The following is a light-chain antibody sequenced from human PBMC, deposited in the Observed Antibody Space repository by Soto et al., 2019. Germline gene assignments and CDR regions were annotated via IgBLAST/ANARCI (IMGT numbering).Light chain of an antibody. J-gene: IGLJ1*01. CDR1: NSDVGGYNY. V-gene: IGLV2-8*01. CDR2: EVN. Sequence: QSALTQPPSASGSPGQSVTISCTGTNSDVGGYNYVSWYQQYPGKAPKLIIYEVNERPSGVPDRFSGSKSGNTASLTVSGLQTADEADYYCSSYAGSNWYVFVPLTKVTVL. CDR3: SSYAGSNWYV.